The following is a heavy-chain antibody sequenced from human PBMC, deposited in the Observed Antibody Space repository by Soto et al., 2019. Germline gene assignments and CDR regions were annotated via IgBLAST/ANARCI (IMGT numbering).Heavy chain of an antibody. J-gene: IGHJ4*02. D-gene: IGHD3-22*01. V-gene: IGHV4-31*03. CDR1: GGSISSGTFY. Sequence: ASETLSLTCTVSGGSISSGTFYWSWFRQHPGKGLEWIGYIYYTGNTYYNPSLKSRLTISVDTSKNQFSLTLSSVTAADTAVYYCARVGRVSNGGYLDYWGQGTLVTVSS. CDR3: ARVGRVSNGGYLDY. CDR2: IYYTGNT.